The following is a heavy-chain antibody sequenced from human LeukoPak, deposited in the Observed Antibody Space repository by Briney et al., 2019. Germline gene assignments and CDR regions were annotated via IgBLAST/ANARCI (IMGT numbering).Heavy chain of an antibody. D-gene: IGHD2-2*01. CDR1: GYMFTSYG. CDR2: INPNSGGT. V-gene: IGHV1-2*02. J-gene: IGHJ3*02. Sequence: ASVKVSCKASGYMFTSYGISWVRQAPGQGLEWMGWINPNSGGTNYAQKFQGRVTMTRDTSISTAYMELSRLRSDDTAVYYCARVRVVVPAALGAFDIWGQGTMVTVSS. CDR3: ARVRVVVPAALGAFDI.